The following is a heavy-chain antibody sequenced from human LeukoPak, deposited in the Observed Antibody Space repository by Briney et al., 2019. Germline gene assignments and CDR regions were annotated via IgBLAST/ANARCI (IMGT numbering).Heavy chain of an antibody. V-gene: IGHV4-34*01. CDR2: INHSGST. Sequence: SETLSLTCAVYGGPFSGYYWSWIRQPPGKGLEWIGEINHSGSTNYNPSLKSRVTISVDTSKNQFSLNLRSVTPEDTAVYYCARNLIPEQLVLNFWGQGTLVTVSS. J-gene: IGHJ4*02. CDR1: GGPFSGYY. D-gene: IGHD6-13*01. CDR3: ARNLIPEQLVLNF.